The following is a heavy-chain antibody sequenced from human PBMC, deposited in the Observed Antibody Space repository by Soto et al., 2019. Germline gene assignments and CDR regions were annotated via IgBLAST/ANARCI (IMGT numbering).Heavy chain of an antibody. Sequence: SETLSLTCTVSGGSISSSSYYWGWIRQPPGKGLEWIGSIYYSGSTYYNPSLKSRVTISVDTSKNQFSLKLSSVTAADTAVYYCARQIWVHLGELSSPFDYWGQGTLVTVSS. V-gene: IGHV4-39*01. CDR2: IYYSGST. J-gene: IGHJ4*02. CDR1: GGSISSSSYY. D-gene: IGHD3-16*02. CDR3: ARQIWVHLGELSSPFDY.